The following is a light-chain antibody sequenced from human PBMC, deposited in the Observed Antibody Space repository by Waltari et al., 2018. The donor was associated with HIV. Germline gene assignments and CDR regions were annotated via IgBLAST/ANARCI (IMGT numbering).Light chain of an antibody. V-gene: IGLV2-11*01. CDR3: CSYAGSYTVV. Sequence: QSALTQPRSVSGSPGQSVTISCTGTSSAVGGYNYASWYQQHPGKAPKLMIYDVSKRPSGVPDRFSGSKSGNTASLTISGLQAEDEADYYCCSYAGSYTVVFGGGTKLTVL. CDR1: SSAVGGYNY. J-gene: IGLJ2*01. CDR2: DVS.